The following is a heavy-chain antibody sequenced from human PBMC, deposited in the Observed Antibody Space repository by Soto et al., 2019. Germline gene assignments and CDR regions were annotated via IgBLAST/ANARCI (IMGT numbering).Heavy chain of an antibody. CDR2: ISYDGSNN. D-gene: IGHD1-26*01. Sequence: VQLVESGGGVVQAGRSLRLSCAASGFTFSSYGMHWVRQAPGKGLEWVAVISYDGSNNYYADSVKGRFTISRDNSKNTLYLQMNSLRAEDTAVYYCAKDHNWEYYYYYGMDVWGQGTTVTVSS. V-gene: IGHV3-30*18. CDR3: AKDHNWEYYYYYGMDV. CDR1: GFTFSSYG. J-gene: IGHJ6*02.